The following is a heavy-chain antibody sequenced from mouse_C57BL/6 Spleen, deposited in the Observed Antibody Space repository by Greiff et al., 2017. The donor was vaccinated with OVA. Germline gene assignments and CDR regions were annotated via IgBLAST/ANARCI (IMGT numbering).Heavy chain of an antibody. D-gene: IGHD1-1*01. Sequence: QVQLQQPGAELVRPGSSVKLSCKASGYTFTSYWMHWVKQRPIQGLEWIGNIDPSDSETHYNQKFKDKATLTVDKSSSTAYMQLSSLTSEDSAVYYCARYGGSNGYFDDWGKGTTVTVSS. CDR1: GYTFTSYW. CDR3: ARYGGSNGYFDD. V-gene: IGHV1-52*01. CDR2: IDPSDSET. J-gene: IGHJ1*03.